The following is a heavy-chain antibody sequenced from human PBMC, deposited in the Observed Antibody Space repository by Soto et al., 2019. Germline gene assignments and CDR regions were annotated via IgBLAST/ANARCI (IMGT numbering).Heavy chain of an antibody. CDR2: INAGNGNR. Sequence: ASVKVSSKAPRLTYTSYAMHWVRQAPGQRLEWMGWINAGNGNRKYSQKFQGRVTITRDTSASTAYMELSSLRSEDTAVYYCARDIASFDYWGQGTLVTVSS. CDR3: ARDIASFDY. D-gene: IGHD6-13*01. J-gene: IGHJ4*02. V-gene: IGHV1-3*01. CDR1: RLTYTSYA.